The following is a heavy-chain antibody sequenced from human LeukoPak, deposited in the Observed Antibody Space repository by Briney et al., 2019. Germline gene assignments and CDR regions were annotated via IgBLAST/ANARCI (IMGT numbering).Heavy chain of an antibody. J-gene: IGHJ4*02. Sequence: GGPLKISCKASGYTFNNYWIGWVRQMPGRGLEWMGTLYPDGSATTYHPSFEGRVTISADKSVTTAYLEWNSLKASDTALYYCVRQGLQSGTYPAYWGPGTLVTVSS. CDR2: LYPDGSAT. V-gene: IGHV5-51*01. CDR1: GYTFNNYW. D-gene: IGHD1-26*01. CDR3: VRQGLQSGTYPAY.